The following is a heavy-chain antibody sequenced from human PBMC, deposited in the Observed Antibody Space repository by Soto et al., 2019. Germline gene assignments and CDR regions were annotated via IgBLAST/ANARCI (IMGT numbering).Heavy chain of an antibody. Sequence: QLVESGGGLVQPGGSLKLSCAASGFTFTNFWMSWVRQAPGKGLEWVANIAPDGSEKNHADAVRGRFTIARDNAKNSLTLQMKSLRGDDTAVYYCAREVIWGQGSRVTVSS. CDR1: GFTFTNFW. J-gene: IGHJ4*02. V-gene: IGHV3-7*05. CDR2: IAPDGSEK. CDR3: AREVI.